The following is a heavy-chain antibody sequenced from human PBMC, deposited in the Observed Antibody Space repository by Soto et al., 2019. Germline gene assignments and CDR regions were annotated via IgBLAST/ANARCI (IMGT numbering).Heavy chain of an antibody. D-gene: IGHD3-16*01. CDR1: GFSLTTRGVG. CDR2: IYWDDDK. CDR3: AHIPNYYQYDWFDP. J-gene: IGHJ5*02. Sequence: QITLKESGPTLVKPTQTLTLTCTFSGFSLTTRGVGVGWIRQPPGKALECLALIYWDDDKRYSPSLQSRLSTXKXPXXNQVVLTMTTVDPLDTATYYCAHIPNYYQYDWFDPWGQGTLVSVSS. V-gene: IGHV2-5*02.